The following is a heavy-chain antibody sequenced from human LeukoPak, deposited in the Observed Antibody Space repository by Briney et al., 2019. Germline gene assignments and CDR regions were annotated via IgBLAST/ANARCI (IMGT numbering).Heavy chain of an antibody. D-gene: IGHD3-22*01. J-gene: IGHJ4*02. Sequence: GGSLRLSCAASGFTFSSYWMHWVRQAPGKGLVWVSRINSDGSSTSYADSVKGQFTISRDNAKNTLYLQMNSLRAEDTAVYYCARGLADYYDSSGYSWWGQGTLVTVSS. CDR1: GFTFSSYW. CDR2: INSDGSST. CDR3: ARGLADYYDSSGYSW. V-gene: IGHV3-74*01.